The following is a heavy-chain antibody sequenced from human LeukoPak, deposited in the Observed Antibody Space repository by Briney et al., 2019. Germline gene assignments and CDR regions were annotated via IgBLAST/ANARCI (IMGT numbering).Heavy chain of an antibody. D-gene: IGHD6-13*01. CDR2: IYSDGST. V-gene: IGHV4-4*07. CDR1: GGSISSYH. J-gene: IGHJ4*02. CDR3: ARDRGDDGRSWYYFDY. Sequence: SETLSLTCTVSGGSISSYHWSWIRQSADKGLEWIGRIYSDGSTRYSPSLKSRVTISVDRSKNQFSLTLTSVTAADTGVYYCARDRGDDGRSWYYFDYWGQGTLVTVSS.